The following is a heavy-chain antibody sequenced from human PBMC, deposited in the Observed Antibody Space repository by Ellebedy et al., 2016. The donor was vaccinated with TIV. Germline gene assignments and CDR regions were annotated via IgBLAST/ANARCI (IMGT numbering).Heavy chain of an antibody. Sequence: SETLSLTCTVSGGSISSYYWSWIRQPPGKGLEWIGYIYYSGSTDYNPSLKSRVTISVDTSKNQFSLKLSSVTAADTAVYYCARFATAWNDDDVGSYYYYYGMDVWGQGTTVTVSS. CDR3: ARFATAWNDDDVGSYYYYYGMDV. J-gene: IGHJ6*02. D-gene: IGHD1-1*01. CDR2: IYYSGST. CDR1: GGSISSYY. V-gene: IGHV4-59*01.